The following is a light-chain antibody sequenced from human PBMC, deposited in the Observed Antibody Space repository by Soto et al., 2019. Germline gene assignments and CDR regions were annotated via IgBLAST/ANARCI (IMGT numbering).Light chain of an antibody. Sequence: EMVLTQSPATLSVSPGERATLSCRASQSVRSYYLAWYQQKPGQAPRLLIYGASSRATAVPDRFSGCGSGSDFTLTISRLEPEDFSVNYFQQYGGLSMVTCVGGTKVEIK. CDR1: QSVRSYY. CDR3: QQYGGLSMVT. V-gene: IGKV3-20*01. CDR2: GAS. J-gene: IGKJ4*01.